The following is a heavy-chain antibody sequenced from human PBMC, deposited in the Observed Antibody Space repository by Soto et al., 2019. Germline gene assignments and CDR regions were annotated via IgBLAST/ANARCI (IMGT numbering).Heavy chain of an antibody. CDR2: ISGSGGST. Sequence: EVQLLESGGGLVQPGGSLRLSCAASGFTFSSYDMSWVRQAPGKGLEWVSAISGSGGSTYYADSVKGRFTISRDNSKNTLYRQKNSLRAEDTAVYYCAKDLELATYCGMDVGVEDLTVTVSS. CDR1: GFTFSSYD. D-gene: IGHD3-10*01. J-gene: IGHJ6*02. CDR3: AKDLELATYCGMDV. V-gene: IGHV3-23*01.